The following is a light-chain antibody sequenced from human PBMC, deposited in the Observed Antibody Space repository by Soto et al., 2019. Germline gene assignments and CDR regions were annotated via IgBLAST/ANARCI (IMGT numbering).Light chain of an antibody. V-gene: IGKV3-15*01. CDR3: QEDNDWART. Sequence: EIMMTRSASTLCVSHGARAALFCGASQRVSIDLAWYQQTPGQAPRLLIYVASTKSTGIPSMFSGSGSGKELTLTFSSRQSEDFAVYYCQEDNDWARTVGQGTKVDIK. CDR1: QRVSID. J-gene: IGKJ1*01. CDR2: VAS.